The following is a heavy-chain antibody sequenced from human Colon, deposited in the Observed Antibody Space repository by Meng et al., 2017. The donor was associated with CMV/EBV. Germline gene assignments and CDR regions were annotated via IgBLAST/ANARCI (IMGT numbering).Heavy chain of an antibody. CDR3: ASFDRNYYDSSGYPVGLGY. CDR1: GFTFDDYG. Sequence: GESLKISCAASGFTFDDYGMSWVRQAPGKGLEWVSHISGSGNVIYYAESMKGRFTISRDNAKNSLYLQMSNLRAEDTAVYYCASFDRNYYDSSGYPVGLGYWGQGTLVTVSS. D-gene: IGHD3-22*01. V-gene: IGHV3-48*03. J-gene: IGHJ4*02. CDR2: ISGSGNVI.